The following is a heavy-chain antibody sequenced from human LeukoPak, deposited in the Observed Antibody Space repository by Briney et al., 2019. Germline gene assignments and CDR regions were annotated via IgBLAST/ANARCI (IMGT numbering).Heavy chain of an antibody. CDR1: GGTFSSYA. CDR2: IIPISGTA. V-gene: IGHV1-69*13. Sequence: SVKVSCKASGGTFSSYAISWVRQAPGQGLEWMGGIIPISGTANYAQKFQGRVTITADESTSTAYMELSSRRSEDTAVYYCARADYYGSGSYYNPIDYWGQGTLVTVSS. CDR3: ARADYYGSGSYYNPIDY. D-gene: IGHD3-10*01. J-gene: IGHJ4*02.